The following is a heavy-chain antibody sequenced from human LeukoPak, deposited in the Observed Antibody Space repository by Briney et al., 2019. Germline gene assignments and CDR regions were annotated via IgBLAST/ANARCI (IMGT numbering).Heavy chain of an antibody. CDR2: INHSGST. V-gene: IGHV4-34*01. J-gene: IGHJ4*02. CDR3: ARRRVVPAARYGPNDY. D-gene: IGHD2-2*01. CDR1: GGSFSGYY. Sequence: SETLSLTCAVYGGSFSGYYWSWIRQPPGKGLEWIGEINHSGSTNYNPSLKSRVTISVDTSKNQFSLKLNSVTAAGTAVYYCARRRVVPAARYGPNDYWGQGTLVTVSS.